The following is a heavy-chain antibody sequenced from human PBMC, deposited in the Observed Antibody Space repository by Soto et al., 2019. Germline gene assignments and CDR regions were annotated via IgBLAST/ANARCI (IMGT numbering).Heavy chain of an antibody. CDR2: IGTAGDP. Sequence: GGSLRLSSAASGFTFSNYDRHWVRHTTGKGLEWVSAIGTAGDPYYPGSVKGRFTISRENAKNSLYLQMNSLRAGDTAVYYCARGRPSPYYYDSSGSEGGMDVWVQGTTVTGS. J-gene: IGHJ6*02. V-gene: IGHV3-13*05. CDR1: GFTFSNYD. CDR3: ARGRPSPYYYDSSGSEGGMDV. D-gene: IGHD3-22*01.